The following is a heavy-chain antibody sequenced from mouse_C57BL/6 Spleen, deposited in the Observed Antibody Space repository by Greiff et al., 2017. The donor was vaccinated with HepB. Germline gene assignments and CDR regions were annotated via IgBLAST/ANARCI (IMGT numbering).Heavy chain of an antibody. CDR1: GYTFTDYN. D-gene: IGHD1-1*01. CDR2: INPNNGGT. Sequence: EVKLLESGPELVKPGASVKMSCKASGYTFTDYNMHWVKQSHGKSLEWIGYINPNNGGTSYNQKFKGKATLTVNKSSSTAYMELRSLTSEDSAVYYCARYYSGSSYTAYWGQGTLVTVSA. V-gene: IGHV1-22*01. CDR3: ARYYSGSSYTAY. J-gene: IGHJ3*01.